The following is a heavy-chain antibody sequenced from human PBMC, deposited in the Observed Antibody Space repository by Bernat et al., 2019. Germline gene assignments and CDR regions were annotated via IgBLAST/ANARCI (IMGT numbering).Heavy chain of an antibody. CDR2: IYWDDDK. J-gene: IGHJ5*02. Sequence: QITLKESGPTLVKPTQTLTLTCTFSGFPLSTSGVGVGWIRQPPGKALEWLALIYWDDDKRYSPSLKSRLTITKDTSKNQVVLTMTNMAPVDTDTYYCAQGGGGMIDPWGQGTLVTVSS. CDR3: AQGGGGMIDP. D-gene: IGHD3-16*01. CDR1: GFPLSTSGVG. V-gene: IGHV2-5*02.